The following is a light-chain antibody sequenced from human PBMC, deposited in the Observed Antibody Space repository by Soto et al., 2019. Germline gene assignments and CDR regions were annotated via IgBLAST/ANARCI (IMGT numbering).Light chain of an antibody. J-gene: IGLJ1*01. CDR3: CSYAGTSTFV. CDR1: RRYVGCYYL. CDR2: EVS. Sequence: QSVLTQPASGSGAPGQSSTISCTGKRRYVGCYYLVSWYQHHPGKAPKFMIYEVSKRPSGVSNRFSGSKSDNTASLTISWLQAEDEADYYCCSYAGTSTFVFGSGTRSPS. V-gene: IGLV2-23*02.